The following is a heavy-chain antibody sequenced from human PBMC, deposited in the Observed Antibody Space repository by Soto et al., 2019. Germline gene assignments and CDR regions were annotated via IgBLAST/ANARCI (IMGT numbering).Heavy chain of an antibody. CDR3: ATDSRFVHQVATISDAFDI. D-gene: IGHD5-12*01. Sequence: GASVKVSCKVSGYTLTELSMHWVRQAPGKGLEWMGGFDPEDGETIYAQKIQGRVTMTEDTSTDTAYMELSSLRSEDTAVYYCATDSRFVHQVATISDAFDIWGQGTMVTVSS. CDR1: GYTLTELS. J-gene: IGHJ3*02. V-gene: IGHV1-24*01. CDR2: FDPEDGET.